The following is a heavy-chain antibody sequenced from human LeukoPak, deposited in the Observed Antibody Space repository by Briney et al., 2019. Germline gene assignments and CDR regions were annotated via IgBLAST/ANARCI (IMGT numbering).Heavy chain of an antibody. CDR3: ARGSPSIFGVVQGFDY. Sequence: PSQTLSLTCAVYGGSFSGYYWSWIRQPPGKGLEWIGEINHSGSTNYNPSHKSRVTISVDTSKNQFSLKLSSVTAADTAVYYCARGSPSIFGVVQGFDYWGQGTLVTVSS. CDR2: INHSGST. J-gene: IGHJ4*02. V-gene: IGHV4-34*01. CDR1: GGSFSGYY. D-gene: IGHD3-3*01.